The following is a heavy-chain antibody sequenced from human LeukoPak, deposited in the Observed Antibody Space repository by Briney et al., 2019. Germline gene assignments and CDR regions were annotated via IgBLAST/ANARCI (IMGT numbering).Heavy chain of an antibody. D-gene: IGHD2-21*02. CDR3: ARDVFSGYSCGGGDCYPDY. V-gene: IGHV1-2*02. Sequence: ASVKVPCKASGYTFTGYYMHWVRQAPGQGLEWMGWINPNSGGTNYAQKFQGRVTMTRDTSISTAYMELSRLRSDDTAAYYCARDVFSGYSCGGGDCYPDYWGQGTLVTVSS. CDR2: INPNSGGT. CDR1: GYTFTGYY. J-gene: IGHJ4*02.